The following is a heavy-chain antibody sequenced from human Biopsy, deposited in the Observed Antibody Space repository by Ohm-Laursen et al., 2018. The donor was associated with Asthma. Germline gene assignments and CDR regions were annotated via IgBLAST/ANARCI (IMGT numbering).Heavy chain of an antibody. CDR3: AKRRGYSGHDNDY. D-gene: IGHD5-12*01. J-gene: IGHJ4*02. Sequence: LRLSCAASGFMFRSFGMHWVRQAPGKGLEWVAVISYDGNHKFYEDSVKGRFTISRDNSKNTLYLQMNSLRTEDTAVYYCAKRRGYSGHDNDYWGQGTLVIISS. V-gene: IGHV3-30*18. CDR2: ISYDGNHK. CDR1: GFMFRSFG.